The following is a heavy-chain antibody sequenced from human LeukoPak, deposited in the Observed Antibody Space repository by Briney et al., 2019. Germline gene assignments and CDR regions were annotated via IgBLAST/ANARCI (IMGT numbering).Heavy chain of an antibody. CDR1: GGSISSYY. D-gene: IGHD5-18*01. J-gene: IGHJ4*02. CDR2: IYYSGST. CDR3: ARGGNSYGIDYFDY. Sequence: SETLSLTCTVSGGSISSYYWSWIRQPPGKGLEWIGYIYYSGSTNYNPSLKSRVTISVDTSKNQFSLKLSSVTAADTAVYYCARGGNSYGIDYFDYWGQGTLVTVSS. V-gene: IGHV4-59*01.